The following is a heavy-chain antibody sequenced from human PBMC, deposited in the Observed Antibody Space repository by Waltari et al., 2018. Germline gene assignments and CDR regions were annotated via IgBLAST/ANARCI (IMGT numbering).Heavy chain of an antibody. CDR2: VSSNGAYI. Sequence: EVQLMESGGGLVKPGGSLRLSCAASGSSFGTYNMNWVRQAPGKGLEWVSSVSSNGAYIHYADSVRGRFTISRDNAKTSLYLQMNGLRDEDTAVYYCARGGWGFYLDLWGQGALVTVSS. D-gene: IGHD7-27*01. CDR3: ARGGWGFYLDL. V-gene: IGHV3-21*01. CDR1: GSSFGTYN. J-gene: IGHJ5*02.